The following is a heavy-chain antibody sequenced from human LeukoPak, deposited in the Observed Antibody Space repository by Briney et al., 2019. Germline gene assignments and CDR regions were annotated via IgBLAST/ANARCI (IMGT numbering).Heavy chain of an antibody. CDR3: ARLKPFYDSTQPEVLDY. J-gene: IGHJ4*02. D-gene: IGHD3-9*01. CDR1: GGSISSYY. V-gene: IGHV4-4*07. CDR2: IYTSGST. Sequence: SETLSLTCTVSGGSISSYYWSWIRQPAGKGLEWIGRIYTSGSTNYNPSLKSRVTMSVDTSKNQFSLKLSSVTAADTAVYYCARLKPFYDSTQPEVLDYWGQGTLVTVTS.